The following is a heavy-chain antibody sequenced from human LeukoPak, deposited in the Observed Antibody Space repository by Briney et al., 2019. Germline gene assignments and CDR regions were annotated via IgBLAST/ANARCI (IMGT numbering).Heavy chain of an antibody. CDR1: GFTFSSYS. D-gene: IGHD4-17*01. J-gene: IGHJ4*02. CDR2: ISGSGDTT. CDR3: AKELTTERTPGVDS. Sequence: PGGSLRLSCAASGFTFSSYSMSWVRQGPGTGLEWVLAISGSGDTTFYADSVKGRFTISRDNSKNTLFLQVNSLRVEDTAVYFCAKELTTERTPGVDSWGQGTLVTVSS. V-gene: IGHV3-23*01.